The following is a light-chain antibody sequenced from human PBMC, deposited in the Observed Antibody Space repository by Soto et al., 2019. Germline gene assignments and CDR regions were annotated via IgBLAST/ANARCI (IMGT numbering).Light chain of an antibody. Sequence: VLTQSPATLSLSPGERATLSCRASQSVGTYLAWYQQKPGQAPRLLLYDASDRATGIPARFSGSGSGTDFTLTISSLEPEDFAVYYCQQRINWPPVTFGGGTKVEIK. J-gene: IGKJ4*01. CDR3: QQRINWPPVT. CDR1: QSVGTY. CDR2: DAS. V-gene: IGKV3-11*01.